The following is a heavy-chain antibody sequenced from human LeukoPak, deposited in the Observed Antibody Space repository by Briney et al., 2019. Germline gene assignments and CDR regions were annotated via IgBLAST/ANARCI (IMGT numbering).Heavy chain of an antibody. Sequence: ASVKVSCKASAYTFTDYYMHWVRQAPGQGLGWMGWINPNGGGTYYAQKFQDRVTMTRDTSINTAYMELSRLRSDDTAMYYCAREGAPRITGTTNPFDPWGQGTLVTVSS. V-gene: IGHV1-2*02. CDR2: INPNGGGT. CDR1: AYTFTDYY. J-gene: IGHJ5*02. CDR3: AREGAPRITGTTNPFDP. D-gene: IGHD1-7*01.